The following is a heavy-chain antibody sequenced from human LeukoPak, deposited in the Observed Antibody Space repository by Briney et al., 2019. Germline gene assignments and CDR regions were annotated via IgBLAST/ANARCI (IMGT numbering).Heavy chain of an antibody. CDR2: IKQDGSEK. V-gene: IGHV3-7*01. Sequence: GGSLRLSCAASGFTFSSYWMSWVRQAPGKGLEWVANIKQDGSEKYYVDSVKGRFTISRDNAKNSLYLQMNSLRAEDTAVYYCAKGMEVMAVAGSDYWGQGTLVTVSS. J-gene: IGHJ4*02. D-gene: IGHD6-13*01. CDR1: GFTFSSYW. CDR3: AKGMEVMAVAGSDY.